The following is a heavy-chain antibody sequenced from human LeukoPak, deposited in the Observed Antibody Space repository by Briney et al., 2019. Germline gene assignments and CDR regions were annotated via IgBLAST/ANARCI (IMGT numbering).Heavy chain of an antibody. CDR2: FDPEVGKT. J-gene: IGHJ5*02. Sequence: ASVKVSCKVSGYTLNELSIHWVRQAPGKGLEWRGGFDPEVGKTIYAQKFQGRVTMTRDTSTTTVYMNLRSLRSEDTAVYYCARGRYYTDTSGFSPLDPWAREPWSPSPQ. CDR1: GYTLNELS. D-gene: IGHD3-22*01. V-gene: IGHV1-24*01. CDR3: ARGRYYTDTSGFSPLDP.